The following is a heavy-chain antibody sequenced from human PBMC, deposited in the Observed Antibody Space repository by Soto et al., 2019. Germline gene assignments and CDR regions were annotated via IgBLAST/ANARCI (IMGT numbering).Heavy chain of an antibody. Sequence: QVQLVQSGAEVKKPGSSVKVSCKASGGTFSSYAISWVRQAPGQGLEWMGGIIPIFGTANYAQKFQGRVTITADESTSTADMELSRLRSEDTAVYYCAKVEVATIRLIGGAFDIWGQGTMVTVSS. CDR3: AKVEVATIRLIGGAFDI. J-gene: IGHJ3*02. V-gene: IGHV1-69*12. CDR1: GGTFSSYA. CDR2: IIPIFGTA. D-gene: IGHD5-12*01.